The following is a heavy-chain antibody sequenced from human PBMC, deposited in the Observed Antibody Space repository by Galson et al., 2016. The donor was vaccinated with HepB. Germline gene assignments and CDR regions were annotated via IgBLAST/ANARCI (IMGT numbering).Heavy chain of an antibody. CDR1: GGSISSRGYY. J-gene: IGHJ4*02. CDR3: AGYEVVSFDY. CDR2: IYYSGGT. V-gene: IGHV4-31*03. D-gene: IGHD2-15*01. Sequence: LSLTCTVSGGSISSRGYYWSWIRQHPGKGLEWIGYIYYSGGTYYNPSLQSRLTISLDTSKNHFSLKLDSVTAAEPAVYYCAGYEVVSFDYWGQGTLVTVSS.